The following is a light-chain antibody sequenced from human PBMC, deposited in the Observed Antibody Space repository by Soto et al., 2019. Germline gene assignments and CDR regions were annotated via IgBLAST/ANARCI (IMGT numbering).Light chain of an antibody. CDR3: QQYGSSPLT. CDR1: QSVSRH. Sequence: EIVLTQSPATLSLSPGERATLSCRASQSVSRHLAWYQQKPGQAPRLLIYDASNRATGIPARFSGSGSGTDFTLTISSLEPEDFAVYYCQQYGSSPLTFGGGTKVEIK. CDR2: DAS. V-gene: IGKV3-11*01. J-gene: IGKJ4*01.